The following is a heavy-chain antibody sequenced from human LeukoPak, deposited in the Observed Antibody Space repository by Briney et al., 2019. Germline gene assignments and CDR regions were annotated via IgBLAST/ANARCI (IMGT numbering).Heavy chain of an antibody. V-gene: IGHV1-2*02. Sequence: GASVKVSCKASGYTFTGYYMHWVRQAPGQGLEGMVWINPNSGGTNDAQKFQGRVIMTRDMSTSTVYMELSSLRSEDTAVYYCAREGSSSSYYYYYYMDVWGKGTTVTVSS. CDR2: INPNSGGT. J-gene: IGHJ6*03. CDR3: AREGSSSSYYYYYYMDV. D-gene: IGHD6-6*01. CDR1: GYTFTGYY.